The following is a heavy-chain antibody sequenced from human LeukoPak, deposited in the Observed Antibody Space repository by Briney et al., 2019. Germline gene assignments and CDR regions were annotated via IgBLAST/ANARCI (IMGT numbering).Heavy chain of an antibody. Sequence: PGGSLRLSCAASGFTFSSYAMSWVRQAPGKGLEWVSAISGSGGSTYCADSVKGRFTISRDNSKNTLYLQMNSLRAEDTAVYYCAKVEVVVVLYDSSGYYHEYFDYWGQGTLVTVSS. D-gene: IGHD3-22*01. CDR2: ISGSGGST. V-gene: IGHV3-23*01. CDR3: AKVEVVVVLYDSSGYYHEYFDY. J-gene: IGHJ4*02. CDR1: GFTFSSYA.